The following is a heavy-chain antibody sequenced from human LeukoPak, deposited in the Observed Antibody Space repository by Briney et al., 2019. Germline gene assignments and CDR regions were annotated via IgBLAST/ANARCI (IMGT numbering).Heavy chain of an antibody. Sequence: ASVKVSCKASGYTFTIYGISWVRQAPGQGLEWMGWISAYNGNTNYAQKLQGRVTMTTDTSTSTAYMELRSLRSDDTAVYYCVRSGSGTHYYYMDVWGKGTTVTVSS. D-gene: IGHD1-26*01. J-gene: IGHJ6*03. CDR1: GYTFTIYG. CDR2: ISAYNGNT. CDR3: VRSGSGTHYYYMDV. V-gene: IGHV1-18*01.